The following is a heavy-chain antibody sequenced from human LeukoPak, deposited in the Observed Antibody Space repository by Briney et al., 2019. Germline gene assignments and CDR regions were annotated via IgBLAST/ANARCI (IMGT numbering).Heavy chain of an antibody. CDR1: GFTFSSYS. CDR3: ARGEHYYDSSGYYGFHDAFDI. CDR2: ISSSSSYI. J-gene: IGHJ3*02. Sequence: GGSLRLPCAASGFTFSSYSMNWVRQAPGKGLEWVSSISSSSSYIYYADSVKGRFTISRDNAKNSLYLQMNSLRAEDTAVYYCARGEHYYDSSGYYGFHDAFDIWGQGTMVTVSS. V-gene: IGHV3-21*01. D-gene: IGHD3-22*01.